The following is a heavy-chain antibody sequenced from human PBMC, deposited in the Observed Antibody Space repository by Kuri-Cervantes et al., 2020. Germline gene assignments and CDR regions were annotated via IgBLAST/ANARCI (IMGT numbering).Heavy chain of an antibody. CDR2: INHSGST. Sequence: SDTLSLTSAVYGGSFSGYYCSWIRQPPGKGPEWIGEINHSGSTNYNLSLKSLVTISVDRSKNQFSLRLSSVTAADTAVYYCPRRDYSFDYWGQGTLVTVSS. CDR3: PRRDYSFDY. V-gene: IGHV4-34*01. CDR1: GGSFSGYY. J-gene: IGHJ4*02.